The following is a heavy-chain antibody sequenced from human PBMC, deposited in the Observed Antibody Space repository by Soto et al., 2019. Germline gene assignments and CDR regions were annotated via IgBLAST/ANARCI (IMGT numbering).Heavy chain of an antibody. Sequence: SETLSLTCAVYGGSFSGYYWSWIRQPPGKGLEWIGEINHSGSTNYNPSLKSRVTISVDTSKNQFSLKLGSVTAADTAVYYCARGGYSYGPNHIGYWGQGTLVTVSS. CDR1: GGSFSGYY. V-gene: IGHV4-34*01. CDR2: INHSGST. CDR3: ARGGYSYGPNHIGY. D-gene: IGHD5-18*01. J-gene: IGHJ4*02.